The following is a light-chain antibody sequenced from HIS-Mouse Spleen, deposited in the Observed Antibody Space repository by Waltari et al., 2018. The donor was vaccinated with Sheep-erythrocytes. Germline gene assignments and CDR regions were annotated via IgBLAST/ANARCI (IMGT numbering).Light chain of an antibody. CDR2: DVS. CDR1: SSDVGGYNY. Sequence: QSALTQPRSVSGSPGQSVTISCTGTSSDVGGYNYVPCYQQHPGKAPKLMIYDVSKRPSGFPDRFSGSKSGNTASLTISGLQAEDEADYYCCSYAGSYNHVFATGTKVTVL. CDR3: CSYAGSYNHV. J-gene: IGLJ1*01. V-gene: IGLV2-11*01.